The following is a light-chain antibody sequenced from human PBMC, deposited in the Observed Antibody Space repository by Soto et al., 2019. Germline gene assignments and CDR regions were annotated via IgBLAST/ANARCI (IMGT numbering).Light chain of an antibody. J-gene: IGKJ3*01. CDR1: QHISTY. V-gene: IGKV1-33*01. CDR3: QNYDDLPPT. CDR2: DAS. Sequence: DIQMTQSPSSLSASVGDRVTITCQASQHISTYLNWFQQKPGKAPELLIYDASNLVPGVPSRFSGSGSGTYFTFTISSLQPEDIAKYYYQNYDDLPPTFGPGTKVDIK.